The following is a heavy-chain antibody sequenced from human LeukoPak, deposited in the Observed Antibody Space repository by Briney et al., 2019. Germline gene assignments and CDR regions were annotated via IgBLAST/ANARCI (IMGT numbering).Heavy chain of an antibody. V-gene: IGHV4-59*08. D-gene: IGHD6-19*01. CDR1: GRAIRSYY. CDR2: IYYSGST. CDR3: ARLPGIAVAGTLSGLSYGMDV. J-gene: IGHJ6*02. Sequence: SATLSLTCTVSGRAIRSYYWSCIRHPPGKRLEWIGYIYYSGSTNYNPSLKSRVTISVDTSKNQFSLKLSSVTAADTAVYYCARLPGIAVAGTLSGLSYGMDVWGQGPTVTVSS.